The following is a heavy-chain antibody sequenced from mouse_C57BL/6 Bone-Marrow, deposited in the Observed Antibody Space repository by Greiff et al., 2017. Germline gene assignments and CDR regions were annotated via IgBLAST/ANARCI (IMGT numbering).Heavy chain of an antibody. V-gene: IGHV2-2*01. CDR1: GFSLTSYG. Sequence: QVQLKQSGPGLVQPSQSLSITCTVSGFSLTSYGVHWVRQSPGKGLEWLGVIWSGGSTDYNAAFISRLSISKDNSKSQVFFKMNSLQADDTAIYYCARRDYGKVDYWGQGTSVTVSS. D-gene: IGHD1-1*01. CDR2: IWSGGST. CDR3: ARRDYGKVDY. J-gene: IGHJ4*01.